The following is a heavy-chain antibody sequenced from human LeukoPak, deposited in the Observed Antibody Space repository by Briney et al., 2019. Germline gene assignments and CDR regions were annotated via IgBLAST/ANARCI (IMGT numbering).Heavy chain of an antibody. D-gene: IGHD2-15*01. CDR3: ARVRGSGGGFDY. J-gene: IGHJ4*02. CDR2: ISSSSSTI. V-gene: IGHV3-48*04. CDR1: GFIFSSYS. Sequence: GGSLRLSCAASGFIFSSYSMNWVRQAPGKGLEWVSYISSSSSTIYYADSMKGRFTISRDNGKNSLYLQMNSLRAEDTAVYYCARVRGSGGGFDYWGQGTLVTVSS.